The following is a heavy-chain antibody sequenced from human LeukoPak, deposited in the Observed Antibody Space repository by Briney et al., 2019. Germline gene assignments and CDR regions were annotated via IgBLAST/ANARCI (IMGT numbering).Heavy chain of an antibody. V-gene: IGHV1-18*01. D-gene: IGHD2-8*01. Sequence: ASVKVSCKASGGTFSSYTISWVRQAPGQGLEWIGWISAYNGNTNYAQKLQGKVTMTTDTSTSTAYMELRSLRSDDTAVYYCARDLGDIVLMVYVDAFDIWGQGTMVTVSS. CDR1: GGTFSSYT. CDR2: ISAYNGNT. CDR3: ARDLGDIVLMVYVDAFDI. J-gene: IGHJ3*02.